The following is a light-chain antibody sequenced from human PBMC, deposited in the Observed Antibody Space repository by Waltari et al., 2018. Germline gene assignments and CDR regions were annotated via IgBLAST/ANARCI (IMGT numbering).Light chain of an antibody. V-gene: IGKV3-11*01. CDR3: QQRRNWPLT. CDR1: QSVGTY. Sequence: EIVLTQSPAILSFSPGERATLSCRASQSVGTYLAWYQQRPGQSPRLLIYDVYNRATGIPARFSCSGSETDFTLTISSLQPEDFSVYYCQQRRNWPLTFGGGTRVQI. CDR2: DVY. J-gene: IGKJ4*01.